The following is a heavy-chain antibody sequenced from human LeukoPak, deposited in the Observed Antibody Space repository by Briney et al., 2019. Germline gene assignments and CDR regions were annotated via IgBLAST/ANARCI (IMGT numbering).Heavy chain of an antibody. CDR3: ARAGWILGGYDLYYYYMDV. D-gene: IGHD5-12*01. Sequence: PSETLSLTCTVSGGSISSSSYYWGWIRQPPGKGLEWIGSIYYSGSTYYNPSLKSRVTISVDTSKNQFSLKLSSVTAADTAVYYCARAGWILGGYDLYYYYMDVWGKGTTVTVSS. CDR1: GGSISSSSYY. J-gene: IGHJ6*03. V-gene: IGHV4-39*07. CDR2: IYYSGST.